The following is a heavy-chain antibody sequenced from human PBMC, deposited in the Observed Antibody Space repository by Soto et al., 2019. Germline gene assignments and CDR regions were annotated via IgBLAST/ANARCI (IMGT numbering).Heavy chain of an antibody. Sequence: QVQLVESGGGVVQPGRSLRLSCAASGFTFSSYGMHWVRQAPGKGLEWVAVISYDGSNKYYADSVKGLFTISRDNPKSAPYLLTNSLRADDTALYYCARLTADESYNACHIW. D-gene: IGHD1-1*01. CDR2: ISYDGSNK. CDR3: ARLTADESYNACHI. CDR1: GFTFSSYG. V-gene: IGHV3-30*03. J-gene: IGHJ3*02.